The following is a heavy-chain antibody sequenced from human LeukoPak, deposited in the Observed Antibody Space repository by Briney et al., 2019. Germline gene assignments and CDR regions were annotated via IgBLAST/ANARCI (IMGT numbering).Heavy chain of an antibody. CDR2: ISSSSSYI. CDR3: ARGGSGSYYIDY. V-gene: IGHV3-21*01. CDR1: GFTFSSYS. Sequence: GGSLRLSCAASGFTFSSYSMNWVRQAPGKGLEWVSSISSSSSYIYYADSVKGRFAISRDNAKNSLYLQMNSLRAEDTAVYYCARGGSGSYYIDYWGQGTLVTVSS. D-gene: IGHD3-10*01. J-gene: IGHJ4*02.